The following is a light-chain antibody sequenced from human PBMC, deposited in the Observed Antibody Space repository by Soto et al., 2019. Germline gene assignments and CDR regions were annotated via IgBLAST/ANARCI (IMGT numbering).Light chain of an antibody. V-gene: IGLV2-23*01. CDR1: SSDVGIYNL. J-gene: IGLJ2*01. Sequence: QSALTQPASVSGSPGQSITISCTGTSSDVGIYNLVSWYQQHPGKAPNLMIYEGSKRPSGVSHRFSGSKSGNTASLTISGLQAEDEVDYYCCSYAGSSTLVFGGGTKLTVL. CDR2: EGS. CDR3: CSYAGSSTLV.